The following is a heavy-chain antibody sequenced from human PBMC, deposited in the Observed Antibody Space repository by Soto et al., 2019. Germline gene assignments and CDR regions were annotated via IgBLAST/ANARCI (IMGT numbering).Heavy chain of an antibody. CDR3: ARETYYYDSSGFLGFDY. CDR1: GDSFSSYY. CDR2: IFPGGSA. Sequence: PSETLSLTCSVSGDSFSSYYWTWIRQPAGKGLEWIGRIFPGGSANYNPSLRSRVTMSADTSKNQFSLRLTSVTAADTAIYYCARETYYYDSSGFLGFDYWGQGTPVTVSS. J-gene: IGHJ4*02. V-gene: IGHV4-4*07. D-gene: IGHD3-22*01.